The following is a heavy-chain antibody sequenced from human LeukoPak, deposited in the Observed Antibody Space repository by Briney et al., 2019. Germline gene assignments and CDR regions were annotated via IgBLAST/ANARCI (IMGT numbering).Heavy chain of an antibody. CDR1: GGSISSGGYY. CDR3: ARVGTDYGASVNWFDL. D-gene: IGHD4/OR15-4a*01. J-gene: IGHJ5*02. Sequence: SETLSLTCTVSGGSISSGGYYWSWIRQHPGKGLEWIGSIYYSGSTYYNPSLKSRVTISVDTSKNQFSLKLSSVTAADTAVYYCARVGTDYGASVNWFDLGGQGTLVSVSS. CDR2: IYYSGST. V-gene: IGHV4-31*03.